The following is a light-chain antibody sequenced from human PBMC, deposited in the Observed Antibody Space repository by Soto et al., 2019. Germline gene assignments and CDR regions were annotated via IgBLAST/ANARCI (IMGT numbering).Light chain of an antibody. CDR2: GAS. CDR3: LHYKDWPRWT. J-gene: IGKJ1*01. Sequence: ELLLTQSPATLSVSPGERATLSCRASQSVSNNLAWYQQQPGQAPRLLIYGASTTATGIPGRFSGSGSGTEFTLTIDSLQSEDFAVYYCLHYKDWPRWTFGQGTKVDIK. CDR1: QSVSNN. V-gene: IGKV3-15*01.